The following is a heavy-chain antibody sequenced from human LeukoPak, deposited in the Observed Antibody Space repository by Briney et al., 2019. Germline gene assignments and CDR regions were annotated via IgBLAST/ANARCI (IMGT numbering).Heavy chain of an antibody. D-gene: IGHD2-2*02. CDR2: IHFSGNT. J-gene: IGHJ5*02. V-gene: IGHV4-39*01. CDR3: ASSIPPFDP. Sequence: PSETLSLTCSVSGGSISRSTYYWGWIRQPPGKGLEWIASIHFSGNTYYNPSLESRVTISVDTSKNQFSLNLSSVTAADTAVYYFASSIPPFDPWGQGTLVTVSS. CDR1: GGSISRSTYY.